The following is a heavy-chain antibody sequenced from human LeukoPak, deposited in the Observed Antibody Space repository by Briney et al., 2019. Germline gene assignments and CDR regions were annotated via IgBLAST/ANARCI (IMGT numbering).Heavy chain of an antibody. Sequence: PGGSLRLSCAASGFTLRDYYMSWIRQAPGKGLEWVSCISSSGSTKYYADSVKGRSTISRDKAKNSLYLQMNSLRAEDTAVYYCARDLDYCGSGEYFDYWGQGTLVTVSS. J-gene: IGHJ4*02. CDR2: ISSSGSTK. CDR3: ARDLDYCGSGEYFDY. D-gene: IGHD3-10*01. V-gene: IGHV3-11*04. CDR1: GFTLRDYY.